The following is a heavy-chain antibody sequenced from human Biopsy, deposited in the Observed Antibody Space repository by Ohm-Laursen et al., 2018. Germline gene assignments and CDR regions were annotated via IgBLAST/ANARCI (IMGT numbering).Heavy chain of an antibody. V-gene: IGHV1-69*06. D-gene: IGHD3-9*01. CDR3: ATKLTGYFHH. Sequence: SVKVSCKAPGGTFSNYGVNWVQQAPGQGLEWLGGNIPILGTGNYAQKFQDRVTVAADTSTSTATMELRSLRSDDTAVYYCATKLTGYFHHWGQGTLVSVSS. CDR2: NIPILGTG. CDR1: GGTFSNYG. J-gene: IGHJ1*01.